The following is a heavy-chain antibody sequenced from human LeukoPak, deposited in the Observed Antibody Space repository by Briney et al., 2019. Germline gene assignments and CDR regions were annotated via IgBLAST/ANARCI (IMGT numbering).Heavy chain of an antibody. CDR1: GGSISSSSYY. Sequence: SETLSLTCTVSGGSISSSSYYWGWIRQPPGKGLEWIGSIYYSGSTYYNPSLKSRVTISVDTSKNQFSLKLSSVTAADTAVYCCAREQVVVAATDYWGQGTLVTVSS. CDR2: IYYSGST. J-gene: IGHJ4*02. D-gene: IGHD2-15*01. V-gene: IGHV4-39*07. CDR3: AREQVVVAATDY.